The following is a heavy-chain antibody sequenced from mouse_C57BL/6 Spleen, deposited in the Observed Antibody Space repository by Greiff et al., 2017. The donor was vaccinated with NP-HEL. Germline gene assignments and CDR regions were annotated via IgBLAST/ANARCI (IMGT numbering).Heavy chain of an antibody. Sequence: EVKVEESGGGLVKPGGSLKLSCAASGFTFSDYGVHWVRQAPEKGLEWVAYISSGSSTIYYADTVKGRFTISRDNAKNTLFLQMTSLRSEDTAMYYCARRLRGFMDYWGQGTSVTVSS. V-gene: IGHV5-17*01. D-gene: IGHD2-2*01. CDR3: ARRLRGFMDY. J-gene: IGHJ4*01. CDR1: GFTFSDYG. CDR2: ISSGSSTI.